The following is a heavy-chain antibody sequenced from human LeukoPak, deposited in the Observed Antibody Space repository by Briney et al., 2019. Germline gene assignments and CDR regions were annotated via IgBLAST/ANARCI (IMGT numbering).Heavy chain of an antibody. J-gene: IGHJ4*02. Sequence: GESLKISCKGSGYSFTSYWIGWVRQMPGKGLEWMGIIYPGDSDTRYSPSFQGQVTISADKSISTAYLQWSSLKASDTAMYYCARPILPSSGSSGWFDYWGQGTLVTVSS. D-gene: IGHD6-19*01. CDR2: IYPGDSDT. CDR3: ARPILPSSGSSGWFDY. V-gene: IGHV5-51*01. CDR1: GYSFTSYW.